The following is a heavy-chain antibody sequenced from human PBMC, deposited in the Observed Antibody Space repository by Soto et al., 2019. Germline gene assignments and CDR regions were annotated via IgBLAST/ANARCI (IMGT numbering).Heavy chain of an antibody. CDR3: TKADPTVTLSVFDP. CDR2: ISYDGSSK. V-gene: IGHV3-30-3*01. J-gene: IGHJ5*02. Sequence: QVQLVESGGGVVQPGRSLRLSCAASGFIFSSYVMHWVRQAPGKGLEWVAVISYDGSSKYYADSVKGRFTISRDNSKNTLDLPMNSLTAEDTAVYYCTKADPTVTLSVFDPWGQGTLVIVSS. CDR1: GFIFSSYV. D-gene: IGHD4-17*01.